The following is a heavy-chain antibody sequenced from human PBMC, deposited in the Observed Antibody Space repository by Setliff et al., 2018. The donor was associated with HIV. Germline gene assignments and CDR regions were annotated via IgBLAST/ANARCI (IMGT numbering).Heavy chain of an antibody. CDR2: IYHSGTT. J-gene: IGHJ6*03. V-gene: IGHV4-38-2*01. Sequence: SETLSLTCAVSGYSISSGHYWGWIRQPPGKGLEWIGSIYHSGTTYDNPSLKSRVTISVDTSKNQFSLKLSSVTAADTAVYYCARHGAYEAYYDYMDVWGKGPRSPSP. D-gene: IGHD5-12*01. CDR1: GYSISSGHY. CDR3: ARHGAYEAYYDYMDV.